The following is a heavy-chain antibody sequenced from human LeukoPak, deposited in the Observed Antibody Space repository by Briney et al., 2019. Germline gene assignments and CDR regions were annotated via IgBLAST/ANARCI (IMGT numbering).Heavy chain of an antibody. V-gene: IGHV1-18*01. D-gene: IGHD3-22*01. CDR2: ISAYNGNT. CDR1: GYTFTSYG. CDR3: ARIGTYYYDSSGYRKWDY. Sequence: ASVKVSCKASGYTFTSYGISWVRQAPGQGLEWMGWISAYNGNTNYAQKLQGRVTMTTDTSTSTAYMELRSLRSDDTAVYYCARIGTYYYDSSGYRKWDYWGKGTTVTVSS. J-gene: IGHJ6*04.